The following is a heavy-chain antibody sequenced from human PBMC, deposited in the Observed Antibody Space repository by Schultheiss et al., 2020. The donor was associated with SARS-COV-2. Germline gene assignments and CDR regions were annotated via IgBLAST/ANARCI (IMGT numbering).Heavy chain of an antibody. CDR2: IYYSGST. D-gene: IGHD6-13*01. Sequence: SETLSLTCTVSGGSISSGGYYWSWIRQHPGKGLEWIGYIYYSGSTYYNPSLKSRVTISVDTSKNQFSLKLSSVTAADTAVYYCASGEAAAGPRGIDVWGQGTTVTVSS. CDR1: GGSISSGGYY. J-gene: IGHJ6*02. CDR3: ASGEAAAGPRGIDV. V-gene: IGHV4-31*03.